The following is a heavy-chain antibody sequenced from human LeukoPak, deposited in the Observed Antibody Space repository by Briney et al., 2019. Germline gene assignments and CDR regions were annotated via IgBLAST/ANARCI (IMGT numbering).Heavy chain of an antibody. V-gene: IGHV3-7*01. D-gene: IGHD3-10*01. J-gene: IGHJ6*03. CDR3: ARDQDFYGSGRFHYYMDV. CDR2: IKQDGSEK. Sequence: GGSLRLPCAASGFTFSNYWMNWVRQAPGKGLEWVANIKQDGSEKYYVDSVKGRFTISRDNAKNSLFLQMNSLRAEDTAVYYCARDQDFYGSGRFHYYMDVWGKGTTVTVSS. CDR1: GFTFSNYW.